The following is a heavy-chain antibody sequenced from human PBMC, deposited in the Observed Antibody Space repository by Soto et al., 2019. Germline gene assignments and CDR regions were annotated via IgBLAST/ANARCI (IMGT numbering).Heavy chain of an antibody. J-gene: IGHJ6*02. CDR1: GYTFTDYW. V-gene: IGHV5-51*01. Sequence: GESLKISCKWSGYTFTDYWIGWVRQLPGKGLEWMGITYPGDSDTRYSPSFQGHVTITVDKYTNTAYLQWNTLRASDTAMYYCARQTSNVRCSYDPRDDSGQGTTVSVYS. CDR3: ARQTSNVRCSYDPRDD. D-gene: IGHD5-12*01. CDR2: TYPGDSDT.